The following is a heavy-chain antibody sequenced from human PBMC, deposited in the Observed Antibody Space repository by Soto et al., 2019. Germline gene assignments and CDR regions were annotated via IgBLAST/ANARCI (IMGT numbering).Heavy chain of an antibody. CDR1: GFTIISSNW. J-gene: IGHJ6*02. Sequence: SETLSLTSAFSGFTIISSNWWSWVRQPPGKGLEWTGEIYHSGSTNYNPSLKSRVTISVDKSKNQFSLKLSSVTAADTAVYYCASVRGQYYYGMDVWGQGTTVTVSS. D-gene: IGHD3-10*02. V-gene: IGHV4-4*02. CDR3: ASVRGQYYYGMDV. CDR2: IYHSGST.